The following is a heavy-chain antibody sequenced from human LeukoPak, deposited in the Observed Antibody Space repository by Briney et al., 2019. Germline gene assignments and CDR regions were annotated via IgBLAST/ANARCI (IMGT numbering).Heavy chain of an antibody. CDR2: ISSSSSYT. J-gene: IGHJ6*02. D-gene: IGHD4-17*01. V-gene: IGHV3-11*05. CDR1: GFTFSDYY. CDR3: ARDRVRVTTVLTWEVYYYCMHV. Sequence: PGGSLRLSCAASGFTFSDYYRIWLRQAPGKGLEWVSYISSSSSYTNYADSVKGRFTISRDNAKNSLYLQMNSLRAEDTAVYYCARDRVRVTTVLTWEVYYYCMHVWGQGTTVTVSS.